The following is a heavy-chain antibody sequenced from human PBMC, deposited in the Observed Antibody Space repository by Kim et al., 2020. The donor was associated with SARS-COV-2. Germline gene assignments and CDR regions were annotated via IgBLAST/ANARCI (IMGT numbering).Heavy chain of an antibody. J-gene: IGHJ4*02. V-gene: IGHV3-33*06. D-gene: IGHD2-21*01. CDR3: AKDPRRGDGNNYSPYFFDY. CDR1: GFSFSTHP. Sequence: GGSLRLSCAASGFSFSTHPLHWVRQAPGKGLEWVAVIWSDESYKYYADSVKGRFTISRDNSKNTVYLQMNSLRADDTAVYYCAKDPRRGDGNNYSPYFFDYWGQGTLVTVSS. CDR2: IWSDESYK.